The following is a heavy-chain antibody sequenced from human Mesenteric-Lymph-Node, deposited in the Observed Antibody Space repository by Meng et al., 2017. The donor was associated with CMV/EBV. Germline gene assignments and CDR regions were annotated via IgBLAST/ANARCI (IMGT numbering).Heavy chain of an antibody. D-gene: IGHD3-9*01. Sequence: QVQLHRGGAGLLKPSETLSVTCAFNGGSFIGYYWNWIRQSPEKGLEWIGEINHSGSTTYNPSFTSRIIISVDTSTNQISLNMSSVTAADTAVYYCARGSSYDILTGYFDYWGQGALVTVSS. CDR1: GGSFIGYY. J-gene: IGHJ4*02. CDR2: INHSGST. CDR3: ARGSSYDILTGYFDY. V-gene: IGHV4-34*01.